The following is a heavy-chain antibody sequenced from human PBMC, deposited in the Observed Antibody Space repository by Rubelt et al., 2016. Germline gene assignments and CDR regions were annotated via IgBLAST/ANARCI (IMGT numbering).Heavy chain of an antibody. J-gene: IGHJ4*02. CDR3: ARDTVARRQDVQDY. V-gene: IGHV4-34*01. Sequence: QVQLQQWGAGLLKPSETLSLTCAVYGGSFSGYYWSWIRQPPGKGLEWIGEINHSGSTNYNPSLKSRVTISLHTSNRQFSLNLTSVTAAETAVYFCARDTVARRQDVQDYWGQGTLVTVSS. CDR2: INHSGST. D-gene: IGHD5-12*01. CDR1: GGSFSGYY.